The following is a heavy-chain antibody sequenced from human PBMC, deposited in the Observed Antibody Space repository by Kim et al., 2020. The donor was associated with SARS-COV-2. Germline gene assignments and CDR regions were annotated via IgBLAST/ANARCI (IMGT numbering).Heavy chain of an antibody. D-gene: IGHD1-26*01. V-gene: IGHV3-11*03. J-gene: IGHJ4*02. Sequence: ADSVKGRFTISRDNAKNSLYLQMNSLRAEDTAVYYCARRLQDSGSYSFDYWGQGTLVTVSS. CDR3: ARRLQDSGSYSFDY.